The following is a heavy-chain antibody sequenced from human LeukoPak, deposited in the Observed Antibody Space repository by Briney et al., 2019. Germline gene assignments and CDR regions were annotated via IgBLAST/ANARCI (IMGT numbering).Heavy chain of an antibody. Sequence: PSETLSLTCAVSGGSISSGGYSWSWIRQPPGKVLEWIGYIYHSGSTYYNPSLKSRVTISVDRSKNQFSLKLSSVTAADTAVYYCARAERGYYGSGSLFEFDYWGQGTLVTVSS. CDR2: IYHSGST. D-gene: IGHD3-10*01. J-gene: IGHJ4*02. CDR3: ARAERGYYGSGSLFEFDY. V-gene: IGHV4-30-2*01. CDR1: GGSISSGGYS.